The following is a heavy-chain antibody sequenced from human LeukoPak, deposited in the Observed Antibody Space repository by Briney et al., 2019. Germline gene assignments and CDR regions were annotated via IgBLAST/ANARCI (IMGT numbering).Heavy chain of an antibody. CDR2: LSGSGGST. Sequence: PGGSLRLSCAASGFTFSDYVMYWVRQAPGKGLEWVSALSGSGGSTYYADSVKGRFTISRDNSKNTLYLQLNSLRAEDTALYYCAKRVVVTAKTYYFDYWGQGTLVTVSS. J-gene: IGHJ4*02. CDR1: GFTFSDYV. V-gene: IGHV3-23*01. CDR3: AKRVVVTAKTYYFDY. D-gene: IGHD2-21*02.